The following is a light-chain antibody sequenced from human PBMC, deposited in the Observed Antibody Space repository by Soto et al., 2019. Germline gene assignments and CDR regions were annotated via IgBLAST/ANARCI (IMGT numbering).Light chain of an antibody. J-gene: IGKJ5*01. Sequence: EIVLTQSPGTLSLSPGERATLSCRASQSVRSNFLAWYQQKPGQAPRLLIYGASSRATGIPDRFSGSGSGTDFTLTISRLEPEDFAVYYCQQYGTSLITFGQGTRLEIK. V-gene: IGKV3-20*01. CDR3: QQYGTSLIT. CDR1: QSVRSNF. CDR2: GAS.